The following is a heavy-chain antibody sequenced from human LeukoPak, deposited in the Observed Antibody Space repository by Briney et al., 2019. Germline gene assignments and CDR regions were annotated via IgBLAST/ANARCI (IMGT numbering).Heavy chain of an antibody. V-gene: IGHV4-59*08. CDR3: ARQGYSAYEILDY. D-gene: IGHD5-12*01. CDR1: GGSITSNY. Sequence: PSETLSLTCTVSGGSITSNYWSWIRQPPGKGLEWIGYAYYNGRANYNPSLKSRVTISVDTSKNQFSLKLSSVTAADTAVYYCARQGYSAYEILDYWGQGTLVTVSS. J-gene: IGHJ4*02. CDR2: AYYNGRA.